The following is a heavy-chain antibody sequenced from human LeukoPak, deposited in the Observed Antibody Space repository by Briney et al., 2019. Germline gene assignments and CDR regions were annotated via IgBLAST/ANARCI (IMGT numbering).Heavy chain of an antibody. CDR2: IYYSGST. Sequence: PSETLSLTCTVSGGSISSYYWSWIRQPPGKGLEWIGYIYYSGSTNYNPSLKSRVTISVDTSKNQFSLKLSSVTAADTAVYYCARIAAAFYYGMDVWGQGTTATVSS. D-gene: IGHD6-13*01. V-gene: IGHV4-59*01. CDR1: GGSISSYY. J-gene: IGHJ6*02. CDR3: ARIAAAFYYGMDV.